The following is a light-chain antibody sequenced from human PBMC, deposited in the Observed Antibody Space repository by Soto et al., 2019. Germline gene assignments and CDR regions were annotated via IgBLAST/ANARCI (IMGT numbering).Light chain of an antibody. CDR3: QQYNYWPRT. CDR1: QSVSSI. J-gene: IGKJ1*01. Sequence: EIVMTQSPATLSVSPGERATLSCRASQSVSSILAWYQQKPGQATRLLIYGASTRATGIPARFSGSGSGTEFTLTISGLQSEDFAVYYCQQYNYWPRTFGQGTKVEIK. V-gene: IGKV3-15*01. CDR2: GAS.